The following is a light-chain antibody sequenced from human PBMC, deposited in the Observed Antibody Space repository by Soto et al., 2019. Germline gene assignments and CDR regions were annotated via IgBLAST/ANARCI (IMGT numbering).Light chain of an antibody. CDR3: QSYDSSNHVV. CDR1: SGSIGSNY. V-gene: IGLV6-57*01. J-gene: IGLJ2*01. Sequence: NFMLTQPHSVSESPGKTVTISCTRSSGSIGSNYVQWYQQRPGSSPTTVIYEDNQRPSGVPDRFSGSIDSSSNSASLTISGLQTEDEADYYCQSYDSSNHVVFGGGTKVTVL. CDR2: EDN.